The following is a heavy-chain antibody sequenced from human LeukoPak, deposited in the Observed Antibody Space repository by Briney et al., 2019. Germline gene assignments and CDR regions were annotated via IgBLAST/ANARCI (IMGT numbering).Heavy chain of an antibody. Sequence: GASVKVSCKASGYTFTGYYMHWVRQAPGQGPEWMGWINPNSGGTNYAQKFQGRVTMTRDTSISTAYMELSRLRSDDTAVYYCASPVLLWFGELGNDYWGQGTLVTVSS. D-gene: IGHD3-10*01. CDR2: INPNSGGT. V-gene: IGHV1-2*02. CDR3: ASPVLLWFGELGNDY. J-gene: IGHJ4*02. CDR1: GYTFTGYY.